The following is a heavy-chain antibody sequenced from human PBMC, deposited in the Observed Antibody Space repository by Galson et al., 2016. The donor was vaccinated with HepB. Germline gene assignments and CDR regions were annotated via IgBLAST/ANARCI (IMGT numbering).Heavy chain of an antibody. CDR1: GFTFNFYW. D-gene: IGHD2-2*02. V-gene: IGHV3-7*01. Sequence: SLRLSCAASGFTFNFYWMSWVRQASGKGLEWVANIKEDGSAKYYVDSVKGRFTISRDDARNSVYLQMNSLRAEDTAVYYCARQYCSSTKCYTDVFDIWGQGKMVTVSS. J-gene: IGHJ3*02. CDR3: ARQYCSSTKCYTDVFDI. CDR2: IKEDGSAK.